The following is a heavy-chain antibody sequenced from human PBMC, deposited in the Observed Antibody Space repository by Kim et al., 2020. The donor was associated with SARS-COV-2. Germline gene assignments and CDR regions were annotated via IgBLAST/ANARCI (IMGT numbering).Heavy chain of an antibody. D-gene: IGHD6-13*01. V-gene: IGHV3-7*01. Sequence: TFYLNSGKGRFTVSRDNAKKSLFLQVSSLRPDDTAVYYCARDDGSRSLDFWGQGTLVTVSS. CDR2: T. J-gene: IGHJ4*02. CDR3: ARDDGSRSLDF.